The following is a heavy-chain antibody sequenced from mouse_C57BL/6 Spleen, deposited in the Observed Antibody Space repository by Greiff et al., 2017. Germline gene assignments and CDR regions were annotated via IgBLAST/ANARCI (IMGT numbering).Heavy chain of an antibody. D-gene: IGHD4-1*01. CDR2: IGPNSGGT. CDR3: ARSKLAVNFDY. CDR1: GYTFTSYW. J-gene: IGHJ2*01. Sequence: QVQLQQPGAELVKPGASVKLSCKASGYTFTSYWMHWVKQRPGRGLEWIGRIGPNSGGTKYNEKFESKATLTVDKPSSTAYMQLSSLTSEDSAVYYCARSKLAVNFDYWGQGATLTVSS. V-gene: IGHV1-72*01.